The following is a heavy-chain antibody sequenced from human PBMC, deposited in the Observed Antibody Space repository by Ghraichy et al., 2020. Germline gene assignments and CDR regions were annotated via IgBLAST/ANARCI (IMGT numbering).Heavy chain of an antibody. Sequence: ETLSLTCTVSGDSISYYYWSWIRQPPGKGLEWVGYIYYSGSTSYNPSLKSRVTISVDTSKTQFSLKLTSVTAAETAVYYCARGSDYGEDYFDYWGQGTLVTVSS. D-gene: IGHD4-17*01. J-gene: IGHJ4*02. V-gene: IGHV4-59*01. CDR2: IYYSGST. CDR3: ARGSDYGEDYFDY. CDR1: GDSISYYY.